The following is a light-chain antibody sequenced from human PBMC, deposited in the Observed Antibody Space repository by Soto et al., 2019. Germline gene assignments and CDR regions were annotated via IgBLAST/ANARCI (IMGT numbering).Light chain of an antibody. V-gene: IGKV1-39*01. Sequence: DIQMTQSPSSLSASVGDRVTITCRASQTISSYLNWYQQKPGKAPNLLIFGASFLHGGVPSRFSASGYGTEFNLTISSLQPEDFATYYCQQRSSASPITFGQGSRLDIK. J-gene: IGKJ5*01. CDR1: QTISSY. CDR2: GAS. CDR3: QQRSSASPIT.